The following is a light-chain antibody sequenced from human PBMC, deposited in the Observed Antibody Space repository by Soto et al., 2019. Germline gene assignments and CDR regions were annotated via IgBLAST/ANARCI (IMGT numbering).Light chain of an antibody. J-gene: IGLJ2*01. V-gene: IGLV3-25*03. CDR2: KDS. Sequence: SYELTQPPSVSVSPGQTARITCSGDALPKQYAYWYQQKPGQAPVLVIYKDSERPSGIPERFSGSSSGTTVTLTISGVQAEYEDDYYCQSADSSGTYVVFGGGTKLTVL. CDR1: ALPKQY. CDR3: QSADSSGTYVV.